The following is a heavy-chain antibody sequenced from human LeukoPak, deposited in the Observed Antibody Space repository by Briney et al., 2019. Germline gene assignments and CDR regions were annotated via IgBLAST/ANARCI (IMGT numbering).Heavy chain of an antibody. CDR1: GGSISSSSYY. CDR3: ARDPFYCSSTSCYEIGFDY. V-gene: IGHV4-39*02. Sequence: SETLSLTCTVSGGSISSSSYYWGWIRQPPGKGLEWIGSIYYSGSTYYNPSLKSRVTISVDTSKNQFSLKLSSVTAADTAVYYCARDPFYCSSTSCYEIGFDYWGQGTLVTVSS. J-gene: IGHJ4*02. D-gene: IGHD2-2*01. CDR2: IYYSGST.